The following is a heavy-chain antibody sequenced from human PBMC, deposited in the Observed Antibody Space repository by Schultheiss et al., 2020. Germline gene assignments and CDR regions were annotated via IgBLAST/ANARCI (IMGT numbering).Heavy chain of an antibody. D-gene: IGHD2-21*02. V-gene: IGHV4-61*01. CDR3: SRRFFSGGVCSDFGWFEP. CDR2: IYYSGST. J-gene: IGHJ5*02. CDR1: GGSVSSGSYY. Sequence: SETLSLTCTVSGGSVSSGSYYWSWIRQPPGKGLEWIGYIYYSGSTNYNPSLKSRVTIFIDTSKKQFSLKLNSVTAADTAMYYCSRRFFSGGVCSDFGWFEPWGQGILVTVSS.